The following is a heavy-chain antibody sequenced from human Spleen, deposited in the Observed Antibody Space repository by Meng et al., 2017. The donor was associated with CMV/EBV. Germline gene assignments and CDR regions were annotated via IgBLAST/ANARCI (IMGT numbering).Heavy chain of an antibody. CDR1: GFTFSSYG. J-gene: IGHJ6*02. V-gene: IGHV3-30*02. CDR2: IRYDGSNK. Sequence: GGSLRLSCAASGFTFSSYGMHWVRQAPGKGLEWVAFIRYDGSNKYYADSVKGRFTISRDNAKNSLYLQMNSLRAEDTAVYYCARSLRITIFGVVIIPVLHYYGMDVWGQGTTVTVSS. CDR3: ARSLRITIFGVVIIPVLHYYGMDV. D-gene: IGHD3-3*01.